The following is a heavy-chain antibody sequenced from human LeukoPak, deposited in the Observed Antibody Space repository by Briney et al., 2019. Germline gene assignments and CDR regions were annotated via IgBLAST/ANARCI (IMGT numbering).Heavy chain of an antibody. CDR1: GYTFTGYY. Sequence: ASVKVSCKASGYTFTGYYMHWVRQATGQGLEWMGWTTPNSGRTGYAQKFQGRITITMSTSISTVYMELSSLTSEDTAAYYCVREGLDNWGQGTLVTVSS. CDR2: TTPNSGRT. CDR3: VREGLDN. J-gene: IGHJ4*02. V-gene: IGHV1-8*02.